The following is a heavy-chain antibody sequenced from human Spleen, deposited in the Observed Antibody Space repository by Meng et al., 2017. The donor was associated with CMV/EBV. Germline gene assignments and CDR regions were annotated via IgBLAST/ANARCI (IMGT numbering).Heavy chain of an antibody. CDR3: ARVGYYDIFRTRYYYGMDV. D-gene: IGHD3-9*01. Sequence: ASVKVSCKASGYTFTTYGISWVRQAPGQGLEWMGWISAYNHNTHYAQNFQGRVTMTTDTSITTAYMELRSLRSDDTAVYYCARVGYYDIFRTRYYYGMDVWGQGTTVTVSS. V-gene: IGHV1-18*01. CDR2: ISAYNHNT. CDR1: GYTFTTYG. J-gene: IGHJ6*02.